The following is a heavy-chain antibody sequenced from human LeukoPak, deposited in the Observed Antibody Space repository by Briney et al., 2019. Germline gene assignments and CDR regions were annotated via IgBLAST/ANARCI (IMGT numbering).Heavy chain of an antibody. D-gene: IGHD3-9*01. CDR3: AKGHYDILTGYLSYYYYGMDV. J-gene: IGHJ6*02. CDR1: GFTFSSYA. CDR2: MSGSGGST. V-gene: IGHV3-23*01. Sequence: PGGSLRLSCAASGFTFSSYAMSWVRQAPGKGLEWVSAMSGSGGSTYYADSVKGRFTISRDNSKNTLYLQMNSLRAEDTAVYYCAKGHYDILTGYLSYYYYGMDVCGQGTTVIVSS.